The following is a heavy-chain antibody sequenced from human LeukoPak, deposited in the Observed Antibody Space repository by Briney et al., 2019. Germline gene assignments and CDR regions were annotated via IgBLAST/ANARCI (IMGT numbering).Heavy chain of an antibody. CDR3: ARVTFVGRDY. Sequence: GASVKVSCKASGGTFSSYAISWVRQAPGQGLEWMGWFNPENGNTNYAQKVQGRVTMTADTSTSTSYMELRSLRSDDTAVYYCARVTFVGRDYWGQGALVTVSS. V-gene: IGHV1-18*01. CDR2: FNPENGNT. CDR1: GGTFSSYA. J-gene: IGHJ4*02. D-gene: IGHD3-16*02.